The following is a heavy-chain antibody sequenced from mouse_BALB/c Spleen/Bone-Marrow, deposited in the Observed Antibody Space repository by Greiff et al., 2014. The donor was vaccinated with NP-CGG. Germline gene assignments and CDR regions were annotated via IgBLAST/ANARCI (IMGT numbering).Heavy chain of an antibody. Sequence: QVQLQQSGSVLVRPGASVQLSCKASGYTFTNSWMHWAKQRPGQGLEWIGEIHPNSGNINYNEKFKGKATLTVDTSSSTAYGDLNSLTSEDSAVFYCARHHRYPYYFDYWGLGTTLTVSS. D-gene: IGHD2-14*01. CDR3: ARHHRYPYYFDY. CDR2: IHPNSGNI. J-gene: IGHJ2*01. V-gene: IGHV1S130*01. CDR1: GYTFTNSW.